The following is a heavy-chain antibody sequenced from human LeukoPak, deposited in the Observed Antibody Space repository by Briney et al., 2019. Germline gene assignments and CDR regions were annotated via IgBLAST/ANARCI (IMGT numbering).Heavy chain of an antibody. D-gene: IGHD5-24*01. CDR2: IYYSGST. CDR3: ARETAADGYNYFDY. V-gene: IGHV4-31*03. CDR1: GGSICNGGYY. J-gene: IGHJ4*02. Sequence: PSQTLSLTCTVSGGSICNGGYYWSWIRQHPGKGLEWIGYIYYSGSTYYNPSLKSRVTISVDTSKNQFSLKLSSVTAADTAVYYCARETAADGYNYFDYWGQGTLVTVSS.